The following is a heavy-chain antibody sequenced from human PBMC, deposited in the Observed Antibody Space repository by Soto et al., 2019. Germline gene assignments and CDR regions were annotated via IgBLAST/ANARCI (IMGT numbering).Heavy chain of an antibody. D-gene: IGHD2-15*01. Sequence: KTSETLSLTCDVSGYSISSGSYWGWIRQPPGKGLEWIGSIFHSGNTYYHPSLKNRVTISLDTSKNQFSLKLSSGTAADTAKYYCAKAPRLLLGWFDSWGQGTLVTVSS. CDR1: GYSISSGSY. V-gene: IGHV4-38-2*01. CDR3: AKAPRLLLGWFDS. CDR2: IFHSGNT. J-gene: IGHJ5*01.